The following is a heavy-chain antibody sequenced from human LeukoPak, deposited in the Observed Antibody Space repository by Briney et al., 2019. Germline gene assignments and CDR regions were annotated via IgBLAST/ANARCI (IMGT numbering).Heavy chain of an antibody. CDR1: GGTFSSYA. D-gene: IGHD6-19*01. CDR2: IIPIFGTA. Sequence: SVKVSCKASGGTFSSYAISWVRQAPGQGLEWMGGIIPIFGTANYAQKFQGRVTITADKSTSTAYMELSSLRSEDTAVYYCARDFGYSSGWSPVVFDYWGQGTLVTVSS. V-gene: IGHV1-69*06. CDR3: ARDFGYSSGWSPVVFDY. J-gene: IGHJ4*02.